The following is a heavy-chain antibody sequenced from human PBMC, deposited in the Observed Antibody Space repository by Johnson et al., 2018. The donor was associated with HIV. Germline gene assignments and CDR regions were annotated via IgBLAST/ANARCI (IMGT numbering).Heavy chain of an antibody. V-gene: IGHV3-30*14. D-gene: IGHD6-13*01. CDR3: AKERGYGSWYNDAFDI. Sequence: QVQLVESGGGVVQPGRSLRLSCAASGFPFSTYAMHWVRQSPGKGLDWVAVISFDGSNKYYADSVKGRFTISRDNGKNTVYLQMNSLRAEDTAVYYCAKERGYGSWYNDAFDIWGQGTMVTVSS. J-gene: IGHJ3*02. CDR1: GFPFSTYA. CDR2: ISFDGSNK.